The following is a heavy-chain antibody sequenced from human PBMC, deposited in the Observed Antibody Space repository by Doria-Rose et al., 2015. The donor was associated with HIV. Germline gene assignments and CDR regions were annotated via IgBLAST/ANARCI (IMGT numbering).Heavy chain of an antibody. CDR2: ILSDDER. CDR1: GVSLSSPGMG. V-gene: IGHV2-26*01. D-gene: IGHD6-13*01. J-gene: IGHJ4*02. CDR3: ARIKSSRWYHKYYFDF. Sequence: QVTLKESGPVLVKPTETLTLTCTVSGVSLSSPGMGVSWIRQPPGKALEWLANILSDDERSYKPSLTSRLTISRGTSKSQVVLTMTDMDPVDTATYYCARIKSSRWYHKYYFDFWGQGTLVIVSA.